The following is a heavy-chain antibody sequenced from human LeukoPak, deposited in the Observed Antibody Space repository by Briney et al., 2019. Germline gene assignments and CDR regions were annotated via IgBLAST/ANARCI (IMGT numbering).Heavy chain of an antibody. J-gene: IGHJ6*02. Sequence: ASVKVSCKASGGTFSSYAISWVRQAPGQGLEWMGGIIPIFGTANYAQKFQGRVTITADESTGTAYMELSSLRSEDTAVYYCARGGFYDFWSGYQTYYYYGMDVWGQGTTVTVSS. CDR3: ARGGFYDFWSGYQTYYYYGMDV. CDR2: IIPIFGTA. V-gene: IGHV1-69*01. D-gene: IGHD3-3*01. CDR1: GGTFSSYA.